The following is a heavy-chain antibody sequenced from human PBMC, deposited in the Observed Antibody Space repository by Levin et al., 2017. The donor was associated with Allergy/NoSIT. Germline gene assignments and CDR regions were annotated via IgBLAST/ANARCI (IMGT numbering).Heavy chain of an antibody. V-gene: IGHV1-18*01. CDR1: GYTFTSYG. J-gene: IGHJ3*02. CDR3: VRDRSGSSLGRMFDI. Sequence: ASVKVSCKASGYTFTSYGISWVRQAPGQGLEWMGWISAYNGNTNYAQKLQGRVTMTTDTSTSTAYMELRSLRSDDTAVYYCVRDRSGSSLGRMFDIWGQGTMVTVSS. D-gene: IGHD1-26*01. CDR2: ISAYNGNT.